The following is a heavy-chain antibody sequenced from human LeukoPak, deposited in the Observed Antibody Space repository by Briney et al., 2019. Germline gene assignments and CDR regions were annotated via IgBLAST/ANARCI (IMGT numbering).Heavy chain of an antibody. V-gene: IGHV1-8*01. CDR3: ARVRGQIAARRGNWFDP. CDR2: MNPNSGNT. Sequence: ASVKVSCKASGYTFTSYDINWARQATGQGLEWMGWMNPNSGNTGYAQKFQGRVTMTRNTSISTAYMELSSLRSEDTAVYYCARVRGQIAARRGNWFDPWGQGTLVAVSS. D-gene: IGHD6-6*01. CDR1: GYTFTSYD. J-gene: IGHJ5*02.